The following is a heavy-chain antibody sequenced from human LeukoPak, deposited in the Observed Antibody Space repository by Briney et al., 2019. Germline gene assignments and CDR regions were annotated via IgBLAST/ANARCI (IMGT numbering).Heavy chain of an antibody. D-gene: IGHD6-19*01. Sequence: KPSETLSLTCAVYGGSFSGYYWSWIRQPPGKGLEWIGEINHSGSTNYNPSLKSRVTISVDTSKNQFSLKLSSVTAADTAVYYCASHRGWTFYYFDYWGQGTLVTVSS. V-gene: IGHV4-34*01. J-gene: IGHJ4*02. CDR1: GGSFSGYY. CDR2: INHSGST. CDR3: ASHRGWTFYYFDY.